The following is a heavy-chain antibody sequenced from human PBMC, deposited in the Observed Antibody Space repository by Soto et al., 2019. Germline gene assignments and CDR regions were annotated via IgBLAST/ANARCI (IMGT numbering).Heavy chain of an antibody. D-gene: IGHD6-13*01. CDR3: AHVRGGPRIEEYIGYFFDY. V-gene: IGHV2-5*02. J-gene: IGHJ4*02. Sequence: QITLKESGPTLVKPTQTLTLTCIFSGFSLSTREVGVGWIRQPPGKALEWLAVIYWDDDKRYSPSLKTRLTITKDTSKNPVVPTMTNLDPVDTATYYCAHVRGGPRIEEYIGYFFDYWGQGTLVTVSS. CDR2: IYWDDDK. CDR1: GFSLSTREVG.